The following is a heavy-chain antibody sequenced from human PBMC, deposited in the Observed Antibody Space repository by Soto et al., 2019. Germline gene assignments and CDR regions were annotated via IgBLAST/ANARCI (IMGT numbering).Heavy chain of an antibody. J-gene: IGHJ6*02. Sequence: SETLSLTCTVSGGSISSGGYYWSWIRQHPGKGLEWIGYIYYSGSTYYNPSLKSRVTISVDTSKNQFSLKLSSVTAADTAVYYCARPRGELDPSGGMDVWGQGTTVTVSS. CDR3: ARPRGELDPSGGMDV. CDR1: GGSISSGGYY. CDR2: IYYSGST. V-gene: IGHV4-31*03. D-gene: IGHD1-26*01.